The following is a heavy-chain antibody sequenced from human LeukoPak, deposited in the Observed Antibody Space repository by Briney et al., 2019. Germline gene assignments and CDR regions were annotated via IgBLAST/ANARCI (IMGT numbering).Heavy chain of an antibody. V-gene: IGHV1-2*02. Sequence: ASVKVSCKASGYTFTGYYMHWVRQAPGQGLEWMGWINPNSGGTNYAQKFQGRVTMTRDTSITTAYMELNRLRSDDTAVDYCARGGPMVRGASTYYYYYYMDVWGKGTTVTISS. J-gene: IGHJ6*03. CDR2: INPNSGGT. D-gene: IGHD3-10*01. CDR3: ARGGPMVRGASTYYYYYYMDV. CDR1: GYTFTGYY.